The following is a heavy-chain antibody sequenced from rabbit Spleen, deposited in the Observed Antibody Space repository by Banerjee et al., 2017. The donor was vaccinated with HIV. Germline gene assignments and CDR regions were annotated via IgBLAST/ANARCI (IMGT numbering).Heavy chain of an antibody. CDR1: GFSISSYYM. V-gene: IGHV1S45*01. CDR3: ARDTGSSFSTYGMDL. J-gene: IGHJ6*01. Sequence: QEQLEESAGGLVQPGGSLTLTCTASGFSISSYYMNWVRQAPGKGLEWIACIYGGSSGSTQYASWAKGRFTISKTSSTTVTLQMTSLTAADTATYFCARDTGSSFSTYGMDLWGPGTLVTVS. D-gene: IGHD8-1*01. CDR2: IYGGSSGST.